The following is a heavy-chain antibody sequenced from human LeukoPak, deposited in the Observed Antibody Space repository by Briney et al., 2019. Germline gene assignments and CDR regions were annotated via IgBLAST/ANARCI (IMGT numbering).Heavy chain of an antibody. CDR3: AREGSSGGPDY. D-gene: IGHD6-19*01. V-gene: IGHV7-4-1*02. J-gene: IGHJ4*02. CDR1: GYTFTNYA. CDR2: INTNTGNP. Sequence: GASVKVSCKASGYTFTNYAINWVRQAPGQGLEWMGWINTNTGNPTYVQGFTGRFVFSLDTSVSTAYLQISSLKAEDTAVYYCAREGSSGGPDYWGQGTLVTVSS.